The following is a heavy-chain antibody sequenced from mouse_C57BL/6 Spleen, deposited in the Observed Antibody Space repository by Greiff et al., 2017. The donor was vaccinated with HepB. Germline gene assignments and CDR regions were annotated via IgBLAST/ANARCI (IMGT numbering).Heavy chain of an antibody. CDR3: SRSLYENDGAWFAY. CDR1: GYTFTSYW. Sequence: QVQLQQSGAELVRPGSSVKLSCKASGYTFTSYWMHWVKQRPIQGLEWIGNIDPSDSETHYNQKFKDKATLTVDKSSSTAYMQLSSLTSEDSAVSYGSRSLYENDGAWFAYWGQGTLVTVSA. J-gene: IGHJ3*01. CDR2: IDPSDSET. V-gene: IGHV1-52*01. D-gene: IGHD2-4*01.